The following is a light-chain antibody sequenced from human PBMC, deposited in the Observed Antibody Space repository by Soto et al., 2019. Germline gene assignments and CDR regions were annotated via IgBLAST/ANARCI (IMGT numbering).Light chain of an antibody. CDR2: DVS. J-gene: IGLJ3*02. CDR1: SSDVGGYKY. Sequence: QSALTQPRSVXGXXXXXXXXSCTGTSSDVGGYKYVSWYQQHPGKAPKLVIYDVSERPSGVPDRFSGSKSGNTASLTISGLQAEDEADYHCCSYAGSSVWVFGGGTKLTVL. CDR3: CSYAGSSVWV. V-gene: IGLV2-11*01.